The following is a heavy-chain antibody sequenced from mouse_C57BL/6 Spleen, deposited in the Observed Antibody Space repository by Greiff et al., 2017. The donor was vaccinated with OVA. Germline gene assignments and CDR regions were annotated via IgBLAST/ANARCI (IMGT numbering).Heavy chain of an antibody. CDR2: IYPGDGDT. V-gene: IGHV1-80*01. CDR3: AREDITTVDPDY. Sequence: QVQLQQSGAELVKPGASVKISCKASGYAFSSYWMNWVKQRPGKGLEWIGQIYPGDGDTNYNGKFKGKATLTADKSSSTAYMQLSSLTSEDSAVYFCAREDITTVDPDYWGQGTTLTVSS. D-gene: IGHD1-1*01. J-gene: IGHJ2*01. CDR1: GYAFSSYW.